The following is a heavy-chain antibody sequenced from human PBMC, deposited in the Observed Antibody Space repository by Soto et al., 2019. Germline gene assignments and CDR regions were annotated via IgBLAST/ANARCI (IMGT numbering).Heavy chain of an antibody. J-gene: IGHJ4*02. CDR2: ISSSSSYI. CDR1: GFTFSSYS. D-gene: IGHD4-17*01. CDR3: ARDLRTTVTPGGDYFDY. Sequence: ESGGGLVKPGGSLRLSCAASGFTFSSYSMNWVRQAPGKGLEWVSSISSSSSYIYYADSVKGRFTISRDNAKNSLYLQMNSLRAEDTAVYYCARDLRTTVTPGGDYFDYWGQGTLVTVSS. V-gene: IGHV3-21*01.